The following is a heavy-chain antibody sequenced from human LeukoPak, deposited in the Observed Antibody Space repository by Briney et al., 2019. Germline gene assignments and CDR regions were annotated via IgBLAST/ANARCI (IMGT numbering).Heavy chain of an antibody. V-gene: IGHV3-53*01. J-gene: IGHJ3*02. D-gene: IGHD3-16*02. CDR1: GFTVSSNY. Sequence: PGGSLRLSCAASGFTVSSNYMSWVRQAPGKGLECVSVIYSDGSTYYADSVKGRFTIPRDNSKNTLYLQMNSLRAEDTAVYYCARLSSFAFDIWGQGTMVTVSS. CDR2: IYSDGST. CDR3: ARLSSFAFDI.